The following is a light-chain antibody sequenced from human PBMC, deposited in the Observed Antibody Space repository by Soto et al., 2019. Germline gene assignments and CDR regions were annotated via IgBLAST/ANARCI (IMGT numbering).Light chain of an antibody. Sequence: EIVMKQSPATLSVSLGARATLSCRGSQSGSSNLAGYQQQPGQAPRLLIYDASTRATGIPARFSGSGSGTEFTLTISNLQSEDFAIYYCQQYHNWHPFTFGQGTRVDI. J-gene: IGKJ2*01. CDR1: QSGSSN. CDR3: QQYHNWHPFT. CDR2: DAS. V-gene: IGKV3-15*01.